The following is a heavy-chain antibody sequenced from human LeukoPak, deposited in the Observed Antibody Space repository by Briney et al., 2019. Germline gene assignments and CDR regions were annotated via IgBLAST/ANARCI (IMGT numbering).Heavy chain of an antibody. J-gene: IGHJ4*02. D-gene: IGHD3-10*01. CDR1: GGSISSSSYY. Sequence: SETLSLTCTVSGGSISSSSYYWGWIRQPPGKGLEWIGSIYYSGSTYYNPSLKSRVTISVDTSKNQFSLKLSSVTAADTAVYYCNYGSGSYYNGLPFDYWGQGTLVTVSS. CDR3: NYGSGSYYNGLPFDY. V-gene: IGHV4-39*01. CDR2: IYYSGST.